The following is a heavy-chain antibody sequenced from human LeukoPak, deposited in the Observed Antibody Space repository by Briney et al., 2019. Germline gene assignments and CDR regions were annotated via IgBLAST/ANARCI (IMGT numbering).Heavy chain of an antibody. CDR2: ISAYNGNT. CDR3: ARDHLTGDFQHAFDI. Sequence: ASVKLPCKASGYTFTSYGISWVRQAPAQALEWMGWISAYNGNTNYAQKLQGRVTMTTDTSTSTAYMELRSLRSDDTAVYYCARDHLTGDFQHAFDIWGQGTMVTVSS. V-gene: IGHV1-18*01. CDR1: GYTFTSYG. J-gene: IGHJ3*02. D-gene: IGHD7-27*01.